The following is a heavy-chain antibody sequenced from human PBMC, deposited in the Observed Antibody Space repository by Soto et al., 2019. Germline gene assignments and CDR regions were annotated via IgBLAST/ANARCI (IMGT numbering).Heavy chain of an antibody. CDR2: INHSGST. CDR1: GGSFSGYY. CDR3: ARGSARVYSSSYWFDP. J-gene: IGHJ5*02. V-gene: IGHV4-34*01. D-gene: IGHD6-6*01. Sequence: SETLSLTCAVYGGSFSGYYWSWIRQPPGKGLEWIGEINHSGSTNYNPSLKSRVTISVDTSKNQFSLKLSSVTAADTAVYYCARGSARVYSSSYWFDPWGQGTLVTVSS.